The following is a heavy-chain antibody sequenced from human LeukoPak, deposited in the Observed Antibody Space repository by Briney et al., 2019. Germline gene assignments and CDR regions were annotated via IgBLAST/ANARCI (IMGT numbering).Heavy chain of an antibody. Sequence: PGRSLRLSCATSGFIFDHYAMHWVRQAPGKGLEWVSGISENGGSIGYADSVKGRFTISRDNAKSSLNLQMNSLRAEDTALYYCAKDSGYDPAIDYWGQGILVTVSS. CDR1: GFIFDHYA. CDR3: AKDSGYDPAIDY. V-gene: IGHV3-9*01. J-gene: IGHJ4*02. D-gene: IGHD5-12*01. CDR2: ISENGGSI.